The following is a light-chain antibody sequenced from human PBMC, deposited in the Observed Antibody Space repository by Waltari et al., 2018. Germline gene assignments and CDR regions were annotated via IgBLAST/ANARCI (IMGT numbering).Light chain of an antibody. CDR1: QSILSSANNRNF. CDR3: QQYYSDKT. J-gene: IGKJ1*01. V-gene: IGKV4-1*01. CDR2: WAS. Sequence: DIVMTPSPNSRAVSLGERATISCKSSQSILSSANNRNFLSWYQQKPGQPPKLLIYWASTRESGVPDRFSGSGSGTDFTLTISSLQAEDVAVYYCQQYYSDKTFGQGTKVEIK.